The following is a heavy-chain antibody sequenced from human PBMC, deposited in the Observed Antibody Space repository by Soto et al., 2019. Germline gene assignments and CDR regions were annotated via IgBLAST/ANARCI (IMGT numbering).Heavy chain of an antibody. CDR2: ISAYNGNT. V-gene: IGHV1-18*01. CDR3: AKRTVGWYFDL. J-gene: IGHJ2*01. CDR1: GYTFTSYG. Sequence: ASVKVSCKASGYTFTSYGISWVRQAPGQGLEWMGWISAYNGNTNYAQKLQGRVTMTTDTSTSTAYMEMRSLRAEDTAVYYCAKRTVGWYFDLWGRGTLVTVSS. D-gene: IGHD4-17*01.